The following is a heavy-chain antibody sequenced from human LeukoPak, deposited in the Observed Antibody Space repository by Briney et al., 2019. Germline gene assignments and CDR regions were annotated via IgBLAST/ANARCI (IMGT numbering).Heavy chain of an antibody. CDR3: ARLPYYYDSSGYANWFDP. Sequence: SETLSLTCTVSGGSISSYYWSWIRQPPGKGLEWIGYIYYSGSTSYNPSLKSRVTISVDTSKNQFSLKLSSVTAADTAVYYCARLPYYYDSSGYANWFDPWGQGTLVTVSS. CDR2: IYYSGST. V-gene: IGHV4-59*01. D-gene: IGHD3-22*01. J-gene: IGHJ5*02. CDR1: GGSISSYY.